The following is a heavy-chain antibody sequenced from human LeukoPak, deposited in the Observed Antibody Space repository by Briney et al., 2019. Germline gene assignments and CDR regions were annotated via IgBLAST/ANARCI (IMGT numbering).Heavy chain of an antibody. CDR3: ARSLYYYGSDSFDI. CDR1: GGSISSYY. V-gene: IGHV4-59*01. Sequence: SETLSLTCTVSGGSISSYYWSWIRQPPGKGLEWIGYIHYSGSTNYNPSLKSRVTISVDTSKNQFSLKLSSVTAADTAVYYCARSLYYYGSDSFDIWGQGTMVTVSS. CDR2: IHYSGST. J-gene: IGHJ3*02. D-gene: IGHD3-10*01.